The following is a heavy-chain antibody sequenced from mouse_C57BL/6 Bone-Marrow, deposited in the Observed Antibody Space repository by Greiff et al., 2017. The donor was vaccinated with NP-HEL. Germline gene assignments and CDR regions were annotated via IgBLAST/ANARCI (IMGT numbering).Heavy chain of an antibody. Sequence: VQLKQSGAELVRPGASVKLSCTASGFNIKDYYMHWVKQRPEQGLEWIGWIDPENGDTDYASKFQGKATITADTSSNTAYLQLSSLTSEDTAVYYCTSPDGYFAYWGQGTLVTVSA. D-gene: IGHD2-3*01. CDR1: GFNIKDYY. CDR3: TSPDGYFAY. CDR2: IDPENGDT. J-gene: IGHJ3*01. V-gene: IGHV14-4*01.